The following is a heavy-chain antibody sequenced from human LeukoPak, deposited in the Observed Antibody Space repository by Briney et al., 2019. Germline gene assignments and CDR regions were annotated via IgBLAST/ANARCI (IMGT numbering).Heavy chain of an antibody. CDR2: IYYSGST. J-gene: IGHJ3*02. CDR1: GYSISSGYF. V-gene: IGHV4-61*01. CDR3: ARGNYYDSSTYYRAFDI. D-gene: IGHD3-22*01. Sequence: SETLSLTCNVSGYSISSGYFWGWIRQPPGKGLEWIAYIYYSGSTNYNPSLKSRVTISVDTSKTQFSLKLSSVTAADTAVYYCARGNYYDSSTYYRAFDIWGQGTMVTVSS.